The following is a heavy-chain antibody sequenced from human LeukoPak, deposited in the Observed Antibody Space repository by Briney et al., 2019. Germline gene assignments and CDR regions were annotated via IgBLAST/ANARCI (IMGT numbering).Heavy chain of an antibody. J-gene: IGHJ6*03. D-gene: IGHD4-11*01. CDR2: NYQSGST. Sequence: PSQTLSLTCTVSGYSISSGYYWGWIRQPPGKGLEGIGSNYQSGSTYYNPSLKSRVTISVDTSKYQFSLKLSSVTAADTAVNYCERGPTVRDMDVWGKGTTVTVSS. CDR1: GYSISSGYY. V-gene: IGHV4-38-2*02. CDR3: ERGPTVRDMDV.